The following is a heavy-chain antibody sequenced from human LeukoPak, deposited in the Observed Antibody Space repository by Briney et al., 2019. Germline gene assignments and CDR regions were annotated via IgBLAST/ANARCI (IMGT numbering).Heavy chain of an antibody. V-gene: IGHV3-11*06. CDR2: ISSSSYT. Sequence: GGSLRLSCAASGFTFSDYYMSWIRQAPGKGLEWVSYISSSSYTNYADSVKGRFTISRDNSKNTLYLQMNSLRAEDTAVYYCARDQGTRAYYYYGMDVWGQGTTVTVSS. CDR1: GFTFSDYY. CDR3: ARDQGTRAYYYYGMDV. J-gene: IGHJ6*02.